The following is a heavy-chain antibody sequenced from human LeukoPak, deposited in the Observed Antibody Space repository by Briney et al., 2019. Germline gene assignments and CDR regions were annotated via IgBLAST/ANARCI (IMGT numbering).Heavy chain of an antibody. D-gene: IGHD3-16*01. CDR2: ISPGGSTI. J-gene: IGHJ3*01. CDR1: GFIFSTYG. Sequence: GGSLRLSCAASGFIFSTYGMYWVRQAPGTGLDWVSYISPGGSTINYADSVKGRFTISRDNAKNSLYLQMNSLSAEDTAVYYCARRTPGGRAFDLWGQGTMVTVSS. V-gene: IGHV3-48*04. CDR3: ARRTPGGRAFDL.